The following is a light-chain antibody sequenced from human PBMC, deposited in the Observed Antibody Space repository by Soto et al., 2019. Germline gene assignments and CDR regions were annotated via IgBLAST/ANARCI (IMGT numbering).Light chain of an antibody. J-gene: IGKJ1*01. CDR2: WAS. V-gene: IGKV4-1*01. Sequence: DIVMTQSPDSLAVSLGERATINCKSSQSVLYSSNNKNYLAWYQQKPGQPPKALIYWASTRESGVPDRFSGSGSGTDFTLTISRLQAEDVGVYYCQQYYTTPWTFGQGTKVEIK. CDR1: QSVLYSSNNKNY. CDR3: QQYYTTPWT.